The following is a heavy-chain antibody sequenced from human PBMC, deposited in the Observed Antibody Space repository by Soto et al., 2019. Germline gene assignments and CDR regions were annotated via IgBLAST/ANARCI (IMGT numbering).Heavy chain of an antibody. CDR3: ARDGPYYYPSRMDV. CDR1: GIPVSSNY. J-gene: IGHJ6*02. D-gene: IGHD3-10*01. V-gene: IGHV3-53*04. Sequence: EVQLVESGGGLVQPGGSLRLSCVASGIPVSSNYMTWVRQAPGKGLEWVSVLHSGGDTYYANSVKGRFSISRHDSTNTLYLQMHSLTPEDTAVYYCARDGPYYYPSRMDVWGQGTTVTASS. CDR2: LHSGGDT.